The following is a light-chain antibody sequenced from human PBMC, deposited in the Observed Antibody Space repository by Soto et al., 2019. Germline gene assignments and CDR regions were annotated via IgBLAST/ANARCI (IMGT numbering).Light chain of an antibody. Sequence: DIQMTQSPSTLSGSVGDRVTITCRASQTINKWVAWYQQKSGKAPKLLIFQASSLEPGVPSRFSGSGSRTELTLTISSLQPDDSATYYCQQYSTYWTFGQGTKVQI. CDR2: QAS. CDR1: QTINKW. V-gene: IGKV1-5*03. CDR3: QQYSTYWT. J-gene: IGKJ1*01.